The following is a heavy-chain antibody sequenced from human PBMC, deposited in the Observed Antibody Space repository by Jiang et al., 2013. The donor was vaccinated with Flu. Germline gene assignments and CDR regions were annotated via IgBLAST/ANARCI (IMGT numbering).Heavy chain of an antibody. D-gene: IGHD3-10*01. V-gene: IGHV4-61*02. CDR1: GDSISSGNYC. CDR2: VYTSGST. CDR3: ARGSGGSGSLMNGGRTDY. Sequence: PGLVKPSQTLSLTYTVSGDSISSGNYCWSWIRQPAGQGLEWIGRVYTSGSTNYNAFLNSRVIISLDTPKNQFSLKLSSVTASDTAIYYCARGSGGSGSLMNGGRTDYWGQGTLVTVSS. J-gene: IGHJ4*02.